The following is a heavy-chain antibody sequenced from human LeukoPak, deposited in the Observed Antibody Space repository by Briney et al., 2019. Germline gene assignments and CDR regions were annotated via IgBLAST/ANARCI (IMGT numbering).Heavy chain of an antibody. CDR1: GYSFTSYW. Sequence: HGESLKISCKGSGYSFTSYWIGWVRQMPGKGLEWMGIIYPGDSDTRYSPSFQGQVTISADKSISTAYLQWSSLKASDTAMYYCARLDRGYCGGDCYSLWDLDYWGQGTLVTVSS. V-gene: IGHV5-51*01. CDR3: ARLDRGYCGGDCYSLWDLDY. CDR2: IYPGDSDT. D-gene: IGHD2-21*01. J-gene: IGHJ4*02.